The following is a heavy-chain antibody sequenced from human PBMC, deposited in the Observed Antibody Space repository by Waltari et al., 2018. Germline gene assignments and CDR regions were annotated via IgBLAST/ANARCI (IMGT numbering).Heavy chain of an antibody. CDR1: GFTFRNFG. J-gene: IGHJ4*02. V-gene: IGHV3-33*06. D-gene: IGHD3-10*01. CDR3: AKDAFGNTYLDY. Sequence: QVQLVESGGGVVQPGRSLRLSCAPPGFTFRNFGMHWVRQAPGKGLEWVALVWFDGSQQYYADSVRGRFTISRDNSKRVLYLDMGSLRADDTAIYYCAKDAFGNTYLDYWGQGTLVTVSS. CDR2: VWFDGSQQ.